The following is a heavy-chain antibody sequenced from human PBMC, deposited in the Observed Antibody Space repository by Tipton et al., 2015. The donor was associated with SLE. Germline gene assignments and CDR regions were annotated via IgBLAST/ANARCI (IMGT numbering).Heavy chain of an antibody. CDR2: IYYSGST. CDR3: ARERRATYYDFWSGEGAFDY. V-gene: IGHV4-39*07. J-gene: IGHJ4*02. Sequence: TLSLTCTVSGGSISSSSYYWGWIRQPPGKGLEWIGSIYYSGSTYYNPSLKSRVTISVDTSKNQFSLKLSSVTAADTAVCYCARERRATYYDFWSGEGAFDYWGQGTLVTVSS. D-gene: IGHD3-3*01. CDR1: GGSISSSSYY.